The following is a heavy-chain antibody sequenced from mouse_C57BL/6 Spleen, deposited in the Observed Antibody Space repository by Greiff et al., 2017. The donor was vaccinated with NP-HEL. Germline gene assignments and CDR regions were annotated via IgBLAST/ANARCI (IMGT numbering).Heavy chain of an antibody. CDR3: ARAYGSSFYFDY. J-gene: IGHJ2*01. V-gene: IGHV5-6*01. D-gene: IGHD1-1*01. CDR1: GFTFSSYG. Sequence: EVQLQQSGGDLVKPGGSLKLSCAASGFTFSSYGMSWVRQTPDKRLEWVATISSGGSYTYYPDSVKGRFTISRDNAKNTLYLQMSSLKSEDTAMYYCARAYGSSFYFDYWGQGTTLTVSS. CDR2: ISSGGSYT.